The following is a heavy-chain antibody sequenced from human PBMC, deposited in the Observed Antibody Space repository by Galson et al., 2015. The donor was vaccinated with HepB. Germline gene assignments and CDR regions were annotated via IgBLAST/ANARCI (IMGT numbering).Heavy chain of an antibody. CDR1: GFNVTRSY. V-gene: IGHV3-53*01. CDR2: VYSGGYT. CDR3: AGGYSSSGYSGLGY. J-gene: IGHJ4*02. D-gene: IGHD6-13*01. Sequence: SLRLSCAASGFNVTRSYISWVRQAPGKGLEWVSVVYSGGYTYYADSVKGRFTISRDNSKNTLFLQMYNLRAEDTAVYYCAGGYSSSGYSGLGYWGQGTLVTVSS.